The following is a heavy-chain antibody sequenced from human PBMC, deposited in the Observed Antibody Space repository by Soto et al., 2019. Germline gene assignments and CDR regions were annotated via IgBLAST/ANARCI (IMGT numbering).Heavy chain of an antibody. D-gene: IGHD6-6*01. J-gene: IGHJ6*03. Sequence: QVQLQQWGAGLLKPSETLSLTCAVYGVSFSGYYWSWIRQPPGKGLEWMGEINNSGSTNYNPSLKSRVTISVDASKNQFSLKLSSVTAADTAVYYCARGKYSSSSYYYYYMDVWGKGTTVTVSS. CDR2: INNSGST. V-gene: IGHV4-34*01. CDR3: ARGKYSSSSYYYYYMDV. CDR1: GVSFSGYY.